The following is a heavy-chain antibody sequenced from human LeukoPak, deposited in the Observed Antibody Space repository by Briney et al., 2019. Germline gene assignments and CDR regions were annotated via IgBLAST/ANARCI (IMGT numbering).Heavy chain of an antibody. V-gene: IGHV3-21*01. J-gene: IGHJ4*02. CDR3: ARKTSGSYSKHYFDY. CDR2: ISSSSSYI. CDR1: GFTFSSYS. D-gene: IGHD1-26*01. Sequence: PGGSLRLSCAASGFTFSSYSMNWVRQAPGKGLEWVSSISSSSSYIYYADSVKGRFTISRDNAKNSPYLQMNSLRAEDTAVYYCARKTSGSYSKHYFDYWGQGTLVTVSS.